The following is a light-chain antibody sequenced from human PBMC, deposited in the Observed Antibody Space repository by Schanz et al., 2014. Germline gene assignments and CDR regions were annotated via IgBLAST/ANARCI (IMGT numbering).Light chain of an antibody. CDR2: GAS. Sequence: EIVLTQSPGTLSLSPGERATLSCRASQSVSTYLAWYQQKPGQAPRLLVSGASNRATGIPARFSGSGSGTDFTLTISSLQPEDFATYYCQQLNSHPPTFGPGTKVDFK. CDR3: QQLNSHPPT. J-gene: IGKJ3*01. CDR1: QSVSTY. V-gene: IGKV3-11*01.